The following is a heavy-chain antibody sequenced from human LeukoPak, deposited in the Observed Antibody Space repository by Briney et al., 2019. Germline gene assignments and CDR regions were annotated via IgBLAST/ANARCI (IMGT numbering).Heavy chain of an antibody. CDR2: IFHTGIT. J-gene: IGHJ4*02. CDR3: ARHGSYGSGSYHYLDY. V-gene: IGHV4-39*01. CDR1: GGSISSSSYF. D-gene: IGHD3-10*01. Sequence: SETLSLTCTVSGGSISSSSYFWDWIRQPPGKGLEWIGSIFHTGITYYNPSLRSRVTMSLDTSRNQFALKLSSVTAADTAVYYCARHGSYGSGSYHYLDYWGQGTQVTVSS.